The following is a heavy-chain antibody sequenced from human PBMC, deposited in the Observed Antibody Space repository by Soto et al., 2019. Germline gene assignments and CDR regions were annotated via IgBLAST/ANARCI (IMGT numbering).Heavy chain of an antibody. V-gene: IGHV1-69*04. D-gene: IGHD3-10*01. CDR1: GGTFSSYT. CDR2: IIPILGIA. CDR3: ARDREITMVRGSTEGTWFDP. Sequence: ASVKVSCKASGGTFSSYTISWVRQAPGQGLEWMGRIIPILGIANYAQKFQGRVTITADKSTSTAYMELSSLRSEDTAVYYCARDREITMVRGSTEGTWFDPWGQGTLVTVSS. J-gene: IGHJ5*02.